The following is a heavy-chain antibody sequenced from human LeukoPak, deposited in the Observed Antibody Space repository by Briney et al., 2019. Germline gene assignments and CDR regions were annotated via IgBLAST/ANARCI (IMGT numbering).Heavy chain of an antibody. CDR1: GFTFSSYW. V-gene: IGHV3-7*01. CDR3: ARMTYYYDSSGYSHFDY. Sequence: GGSLRLSCAASGFTFSSYWMSWVRQAPGKGLEWVANIKQDGSEKYYVDSVKGRFTISRDNAKNSLYLQMNSLRVEDTAVYYCARMTYYYDSSGYSHFDYWGQGTLVTVSS. CDR2: IKQDGSEK. D-gene: IGHD3-22*01. J-gene: IGHJ4*02.